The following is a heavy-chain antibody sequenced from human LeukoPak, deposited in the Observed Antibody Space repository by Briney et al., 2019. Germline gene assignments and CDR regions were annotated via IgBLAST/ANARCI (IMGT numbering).Heavy chain of an antibody. CDR3: ARVVEDY. J-gene: IGHJ4*02. CDR2: IYSGGST. CDR1: GFTVSSNH. V-gene: IGHV3-53*01. Sequence: GGSLRLSCAVSGFTVSSNHMNWVRQAPGKGLEWVSVIYSGGSTYYADSVKGRFTISTDNSKNTLYLQMNSLRAEDTAVYYCARVVEDYWGQGTLVTVSS. D-gene: IGHD2-15*01.